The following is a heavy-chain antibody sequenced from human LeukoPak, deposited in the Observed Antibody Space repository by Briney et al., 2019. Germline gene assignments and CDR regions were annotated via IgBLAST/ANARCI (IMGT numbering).Heavy chain of an antibody. D-gene: IGHD3-22*01. J-gene: IGHJ4*02. CDR3: ARTGVVITDPFDY. Sequence: SETLSLTCAVYGGSFSGYYWSWIRQHPGKGLEWIGYIYYSGSTYYNPSLKSRVTISVDTSKNQFSLKLSSVTAADTAVYYCARTGVVITDPFDYWGQGTLVTVSS. CDR1: GGSFSGYY. V-gene: IGHV4-31*11. CDR2: IYYSGST.